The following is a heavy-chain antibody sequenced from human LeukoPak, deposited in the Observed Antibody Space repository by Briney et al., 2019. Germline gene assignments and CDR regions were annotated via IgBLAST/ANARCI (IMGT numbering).Heavy chain of an antibody. J-gene: IGHJ4*02. CDR2: ISSTGRT. D-gene: IGHD6-19*01. CDR1: GASISSDTYF. V-gene: IGHV4-61*02. Sequence: PSQTLSLTCTVSGASISSDTYFWSWIRQPAGKGLEWIGRISSTGRTDYNPSLTSRVTISIDTSKNQLSMQLNSVTAADTAVYYCARGAAVAHDYWGQGTLVTVSS. CDR3: ARGAAVAHDY.